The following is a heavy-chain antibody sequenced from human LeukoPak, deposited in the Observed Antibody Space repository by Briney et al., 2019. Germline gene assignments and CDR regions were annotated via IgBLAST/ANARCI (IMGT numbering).Heavy chain of an antibody. J-gene: IGHJ4*01. CDR2: LSYYEST. D-gene: IGHD5-18*01. CDR3: ARHAQSDSSYDY. CDR1: GFTVSTSY. V-gene: IGHV4-59*05. Sequence: AGGSLRLSCAASGFTVSTSYMNWVRQPPGKGLEWIGSLSYYESTYFNPSLKSRVTISVDRSKNHFSLNLTSVTAADTAVYYCARHAQSDSSYDYWGHGTLVTVSS.